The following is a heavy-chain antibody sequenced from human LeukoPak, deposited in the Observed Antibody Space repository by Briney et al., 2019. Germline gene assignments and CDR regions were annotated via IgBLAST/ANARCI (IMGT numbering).Heavy chain of an antibody. CDR2: IRSKANSYAT. Sequence: GGSLRLSCAASGFTFSGSAMHWVRQASGKGPEWVGRIRSKANSYATAYAASVKGRFTISRDDSKNTAYLQMNSLKTEDTAVYYCTSPNCSSTSCYTLAFDIWGQGTMVTVSS. CDR3: TSPNCSSTSCYTLAFDI. V-gene: IGHV3-73*01. J-gene: IGHJ3*02. CDR1: GFTFSGSA. D-gene: IGHD2-2*02.